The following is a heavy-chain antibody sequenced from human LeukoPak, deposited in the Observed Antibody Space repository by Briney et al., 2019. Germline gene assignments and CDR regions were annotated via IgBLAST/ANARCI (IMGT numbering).Heavy chain of an antibody. CDR3: AKDRVTAAGYYFDY. Sequence: GVSLRLSCAASGFTFSSYGMHWVRQAPGKGLEWVAFIRYDGSNKYYADSVKGRFTISRDNSKNTLYLQMNSLRAEDTAVYYCAKDRVTAAGYYFDYWGQGTLVTVSS. V-gene: IGHV3-30*02. CDR2: IRYDGSNK. J-gene: IGHJ4*02. CDR1: GFTFSSYG. D-gene: IGHD6-13*01.